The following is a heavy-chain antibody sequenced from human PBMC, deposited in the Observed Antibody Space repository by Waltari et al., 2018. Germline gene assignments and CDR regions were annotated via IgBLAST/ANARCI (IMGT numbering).Heavy chain of an antibody. Sequence: QLQLQESGPGLVKHTETLSLTCQVSGGLIHSYSYYWGWIRQPPGQGLEWIGSFFYSGTTNYNPSLKSRVTTFVDTSKNHFSLKLSSVTAADTATYYCSRQRWGQFDAFDIWGLGTMVTVSS. CDR3: SRQRWGQFDAFDI. CDR2: FFYSGTT. V-gene: IGHV4-39*01. J-gene: IGHJ3*02. CDR1: GGLIHSYSYY. D-gene: IGHD3-16*01.